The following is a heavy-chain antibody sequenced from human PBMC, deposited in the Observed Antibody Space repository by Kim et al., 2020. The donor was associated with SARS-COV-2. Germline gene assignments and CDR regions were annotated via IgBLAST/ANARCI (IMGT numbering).Heavy chain of an antibody. CDR1: GGSFSGYY. CDR2: INHSGST. V-gene: IGHV4-34*01. CDR3: ARGWGVQLERRVWYYYYGMGV. J-gene: IGHJ6*02. Sequence: SETLSLTCAVYGGSFSGYYWSWIRQPPGKGLEWIGEINHSGSTNYNPSLKSRVTISVDTSKNQFSLKLSSVTAADTAVYYCARGWGVQLERRVWYYYYGMGVWGQGTTVTVSS. D-gene: IGHD1-1*01.